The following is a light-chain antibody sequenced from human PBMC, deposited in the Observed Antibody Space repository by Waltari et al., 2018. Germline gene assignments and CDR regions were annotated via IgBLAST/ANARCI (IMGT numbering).Light chain of an antibody. J-gene: IGKJ2*01. CDR3: QQSYNSPYT. Sequence: DIQMTQSPSSLSASVGDRVTITCRASQTISSYLNWYRQKPGKAPNLLIYAASSLHSGVPSRFNCSGSGTDFTLTISSLQPEDSATYYCQQSYNSPYTFGQGTGLEI. CDR2: AAS. CDR1: QTISSY. V-gene: IGKV1-39*01.